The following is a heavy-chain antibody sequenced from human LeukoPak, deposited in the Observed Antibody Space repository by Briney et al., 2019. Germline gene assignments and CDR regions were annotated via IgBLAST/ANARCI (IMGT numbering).Heavy chain of an antibody. D-gene: IGHD2-2*02. Sequence: GASVTVSCKASGYTFTSYDINWVRQATGQGLEWMGWMNPNSGNTGYAQKFQGRVTMTRNTSISTAYMELSSLRSEDTAVYYCARKGDIVVVPAAIIHYYYGMDVWGQGTTVTVSS. CDR1: GYTFTSYD. J-gene: IGHJ6*02. CDR2: MNPNSGNT. V-gene: IGHV1-8*01. CDR3: ARKGDIVVVPAAIIHYYYGMDV.